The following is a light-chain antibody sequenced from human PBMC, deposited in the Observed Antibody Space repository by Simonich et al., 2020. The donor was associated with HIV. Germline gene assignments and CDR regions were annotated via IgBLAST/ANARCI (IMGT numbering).Light chain of an antibody. J-gene: IGLJ3*02. CDR3: SSYTTSSTWV. CDR1: SSDVGGYKY. CDR2: DVT. V-gene: IGLV2-14*03. Sequence: QSALTQPASVSGSPGQSITLSCTGTSSDVGGYKYVSWYQQHPSKAPQLMIFDVTKRPSGVSNRFSASKSGNTASLTISGLQAEDEADYYCSSYTTSSTWVFGGGTKLTVL.